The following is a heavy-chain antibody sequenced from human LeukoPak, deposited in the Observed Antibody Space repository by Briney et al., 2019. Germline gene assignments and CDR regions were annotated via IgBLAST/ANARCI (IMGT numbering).Heavy chain of an antibody. V-gene: IGHV1-8*01. CDR1: GYNFISYG. CDR2: MNPNSGNT. Sequence: GASVKVSCKASGYNFISYGINWVRQATGQGLEWMGWMNPNSGNTGYAQKFQGRVTMTRNTSISTAYMELSSLRSEDTAVYYCARAPTLLTIFYFYYCGMDVWGQGTTVTVSS. CDR3: ARAPTLLTIFYFYYCGMDV. D-gene: IGHD3-3*01. J-gene: IGHJ6*02.